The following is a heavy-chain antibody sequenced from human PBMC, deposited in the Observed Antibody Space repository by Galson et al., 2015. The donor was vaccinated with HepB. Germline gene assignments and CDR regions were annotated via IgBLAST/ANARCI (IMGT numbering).Heavy chain of an antibody. CDR2: INAGNGNT. Sequence: SVKVSCKASGYTFTSYAMHWVRQAPGQRLEWMGWINAGNGNTKYSQKFQGRVTITRDTSASTAYMELSSLRSEDTAVYYCAREGSYCYGSGSPYFDYWGQGTLVTVSS. J-gene: IGHJ4*02. CDR3: AREGSYCYGSGSPYFDY. V-gene: IGHV1-3*01. CDR1: GYTFTSYA. D-gene: IGHD3-10*01.